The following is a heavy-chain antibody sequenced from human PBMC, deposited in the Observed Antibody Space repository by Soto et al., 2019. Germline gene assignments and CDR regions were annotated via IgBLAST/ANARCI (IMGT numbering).Heavy chain of an antibody. Sequence: EVQLVESGGDLAKPGGSLRLSSAVSGFPFIYAWMNWFRQAPGKGLEWVGRIKSKTDGGTTDYAAPVKGRFTISRDDSRNMVFLQMNSLGTEDTAVYYCATGRGDVRDWGQGTRVTVSS. CDR1: GFPFIYAW. J-gene: IGHJ4*02. V-gene: IGHV3-15*07. D-gene: IGHD3-10*01. CDR2: IKSKTDGGTT. CDR3: ATGRGDVRD.